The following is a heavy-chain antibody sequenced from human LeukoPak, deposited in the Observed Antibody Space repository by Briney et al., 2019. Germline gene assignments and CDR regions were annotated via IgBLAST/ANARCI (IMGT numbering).Heavy chain of an antibody. Sequence: ASVKVSCKASGYTFTGYYMHWVRQAPGQGLEGMGWINPNSGGTNYAQKFQGRVTMTRDTSISTAYMELSRLRSDDTAVYYCARVLLPSYDFWSGDAFALWGQGTMVTVSS. D-gene: IGHD3-3*01. J-gene: IGHJ3*01. CDR2: INPNSGGT. CDR1: GYTFTGYY. CDR3: ARVLLPSYDFWSGDAFAL. V-gene: IGHV1-2*02.